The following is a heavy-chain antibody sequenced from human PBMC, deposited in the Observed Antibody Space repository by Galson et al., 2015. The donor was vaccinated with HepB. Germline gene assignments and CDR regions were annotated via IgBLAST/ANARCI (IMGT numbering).Heavy chain of an antibody. Sequence: SLRLSCAASGFTFSTYAMAWVRQAPGKGLEWVSHITTGDGNTYYADAVRGRFTISRDSSKNTLFLQMNNLKVDDTALYYCARIFFEGTTGCDYWGQGTLVTVSS. CDR3: ARIFFEGTTGCDY. CDR1: GFTFSTYA. V-gene: IGHV3-23*01. J-gene: IGHJ4*02. D-gene: IGHD1-1*01. CDR2: ITTGDGNT.